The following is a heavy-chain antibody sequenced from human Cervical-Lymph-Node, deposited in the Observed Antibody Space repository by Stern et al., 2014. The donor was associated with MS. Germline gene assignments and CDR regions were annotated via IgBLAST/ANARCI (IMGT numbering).Heavy chain of an antibody. CDR1: GGIFSTFA. V-gene: IGHV1-69*01. Sequence: QVQLVQSGAEVRKSGSSVKVSCKAYGGIFSTFAISWVRQAPGQGLERMGGIIPALATATYAQNFQGRVTITADGSTSTAYMELSSLRSEDTAVYYCAALVQRVYYYGMDVWGQGTTVTVSS. CDR3: AALVQRVYYYGMDV. J-gene: IGHJ6*02. CDR2: IIPALATA. D-gene: IGHD3-10*01.